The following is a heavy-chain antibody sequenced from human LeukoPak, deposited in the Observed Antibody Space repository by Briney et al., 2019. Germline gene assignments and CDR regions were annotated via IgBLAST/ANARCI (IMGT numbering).Heavy chain of an antibody. CDR3: ARDHDFAFDN. D-gene: IGHD2-21*02. Sequence: GSLRLSCAASGFTFSNYWMSWVRQAPGKGLEWVANIKQDGSEKDYVDFMKGRFTISRDNAKNSVYLQVNSLRAEDTAVYHCARDHDFAFDNWGQGTLVTVSS. CDR2: IKQDGSEK. V-gene: IGHV3-7*01. CDR1: GFTFSNYW. J-gene: IGHJ4*02.